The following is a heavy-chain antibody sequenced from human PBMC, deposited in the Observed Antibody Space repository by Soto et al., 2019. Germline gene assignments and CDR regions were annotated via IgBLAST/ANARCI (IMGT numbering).Heavy chain of an antibody. CDR3: ARALDDSSGS. Sequence: EVQLVESGGGLIKPGGSLRLSCAASGFTFSSYSMNWVRQAPGKGLEWVSSISSSSSYIYYADSVKGRFTISRDNAKNSLYLQMNSLRAEDTAVYYCARALDDSSGSWGQGTLVTVSS. V-gene: IGHV3-21*01. CDR2: ISSSSSYI. D-gene: IGHD3-22*01. CDR1: GFTFSSYS. J-gene: IGHJ5*02.